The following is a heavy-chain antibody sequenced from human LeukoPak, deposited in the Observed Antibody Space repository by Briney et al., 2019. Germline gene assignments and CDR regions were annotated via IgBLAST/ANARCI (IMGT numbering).Heavy chain of an antibody. D-gene: IGHD3-22*01. CDR3: ARLYYDSSGYYGDYFDY. CDR2: ISAYNGNT. Sequence: ASVKVSCKASGYTFTSYGISWVRQAPGQGLEWMGWISAYNGNTNYAQKLQGRVTMTTDTSTSTAYMELRSLRSDDTAVYYCARLYYDSSGYYGDYFDYWGQGTRVTVSS. J-gene: IGHJ4*02. CDR1: GYTFTSYG. V-gene: IGHV1-18*01.